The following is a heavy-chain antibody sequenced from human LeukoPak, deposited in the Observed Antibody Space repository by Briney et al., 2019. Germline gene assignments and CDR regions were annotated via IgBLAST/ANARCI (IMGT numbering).Heavy chain of an antibody. CDR3: ARDPITMVRGVIELFDY. V-gene: IGHV1-2*02. Sequence: ASVKVSCKASGYTFTGYYMHWVRQAPGQGLEWMGWINPNSGGTNYAQKFQGRVTITRDTSISTAYMELSRLRSDDTAVYYCARDPITMVRGVIELFDYWGQGTLVTVSS. J-gene: IGHJ4*02. CDR1: GYTFTGYY. D-gene: IGHD3-10*01. CDR2: INPNSGGT.